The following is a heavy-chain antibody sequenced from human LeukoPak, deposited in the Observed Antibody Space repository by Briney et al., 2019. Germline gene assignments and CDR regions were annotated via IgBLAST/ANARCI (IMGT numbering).Heavy chain of an antibody. Sequence: PSETLSLTCALYGVSLSSYSWSWTWVRQTPEKGLEWIGEIIEKGNANYNPSLKSRVTIDLDTSKNQFSLKLTSMTAADTAMYYCARGYYPPRWYFDLWGRGTLVTVSS. V-gene: IGHV4-34*01. CDR1: GVSLSSYS. D-gene: IGHD3-10*01. J-gene: IGHJ2*01. CDR3: ARGYYPPRWYFDL. CDR2: IIEKGNA.